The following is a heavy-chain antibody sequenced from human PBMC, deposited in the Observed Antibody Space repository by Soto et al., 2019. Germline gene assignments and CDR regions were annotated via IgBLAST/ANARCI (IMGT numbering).Heavy chain of an antibody. CDR1: GYSFTSYD. Sequence: QVQLVQSGAEVKKPGASVKVSCKASGYSFTSYDINWVRQATGQGLEWMGWMNPNSGNTGYAQKFQGRVIMTRNTSISTAYMELSSLRSEDTAVYYCARVSMGSSSEDFQHWGQGTLVTVSS. J-gene: IGHJ1*01. CDR3: ARVSMGSSSEDFQH. CDR2: MNPNSGNT. D-gene: IGHD6-6*01. V-gene: IGHV1-8*01.